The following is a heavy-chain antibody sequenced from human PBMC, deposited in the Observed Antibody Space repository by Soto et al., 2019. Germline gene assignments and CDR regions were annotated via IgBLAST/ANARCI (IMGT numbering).Heavy chain of an antibody. CDR1: GFTFSDHA. Sequence: EVQLLESGGGLVQPGGSLRLSCTASGFTFSDHAMTWVRQAPGKGLEWLSGISGGGTGAYYADSVKGRFTDSRDNSNNTVFLPMDSLRVEDAAVYYCARDLWWHTHWGQGTLVTVSS. CDR3: ARDLWWHTH. CDR2: ISGGGTGA. D-gene: IGHD2-15*01. V-gene: IGHV3-23*01. J-gene: IGHJ4*02.